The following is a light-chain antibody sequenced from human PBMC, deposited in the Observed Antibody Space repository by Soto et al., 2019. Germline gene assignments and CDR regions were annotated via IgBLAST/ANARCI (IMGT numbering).Light chain of an antibody. CDR1: SGHSSYA. J-gene: IGLJ2*01. CDR3: QTWGTGTHVV. CDR2: LNSDGSH. Sequence: QSVLTQSPSASASLGASVKLTCTLSSGHSSYAIAWHQQQPEKGPRYLMKLNSDGSHSKGDGIPDRFSGSSSGAERYLTILSLQSEDEADYHCQTWGTGTHVVFGGGTNVTVL. V-gene: IGLV4-69*01.